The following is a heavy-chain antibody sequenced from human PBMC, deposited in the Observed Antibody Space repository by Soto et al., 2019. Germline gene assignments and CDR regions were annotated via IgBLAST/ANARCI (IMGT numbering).Heavy chain of an antibody. J-gene: IGHJ6*02. D-gene: IGHD6-6*01. CDR1: GGSISSGGYY. Sequence: SETLSLTCTVSGGSISSGGYYWTWIRQHPGKGLEWIGYIYYSGITYYNPSLKSRVTISVYTSKNQFSLKLSSVTAADTAAYYCARQGSSSIYYYGMDVWGQGTTGTVSS. V-gene: IGHV4-31*03. CDR2: IYYSGIT. CDR3: ARQGSSSIYYYGMDV.